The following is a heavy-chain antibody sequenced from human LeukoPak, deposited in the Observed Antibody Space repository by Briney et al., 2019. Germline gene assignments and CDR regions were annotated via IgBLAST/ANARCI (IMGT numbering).Heavy chain of an antibody. V-gene: IGHV3-48*01. CDR1: GFTFSSYS. Sequence: GESLRLSCAASGFTFSSYSMNWVRQAPGKGLEWISYISSASNTIYYADSVKGRFTISRDNAKNSVYLQMNSLRAEDTALYYCARSRITIFGVITRGAFDIWGQGTMVTVSP. CDR2: ISSASNTI. CDR3: ARSRITIFGVITRGAFDI. J-gene: IGHJ3*02. D-gene: IGHD3-3*01.